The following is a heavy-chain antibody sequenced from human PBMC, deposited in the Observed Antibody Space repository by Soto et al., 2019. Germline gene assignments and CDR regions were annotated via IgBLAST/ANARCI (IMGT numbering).Heavy chain of an antibody. CDR2: IYFSGST. D-gene: IGHD2-15*01. CDR3: ARAVVTKYDY. CDR1: GGSISSSNYY. J-gene: IGHJ4*02. Sequence: SETLSLTCTVSGGSISSSNYYWGWIRQPPGKGLEWIGSIYFSGSTHYNPSLKSRVTISVDTSKNQFSLKLSSVTAADTAVYYCARAVVTKYDYWGQGTLVTVSS. V-gene: IGHV4-39*07.